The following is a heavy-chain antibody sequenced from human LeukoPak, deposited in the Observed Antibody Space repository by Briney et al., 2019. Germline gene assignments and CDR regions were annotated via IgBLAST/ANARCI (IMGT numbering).Heavy chain of an antibody. CDR3: AMRDGYNSYY. D-gene: IGHD5-24*01. CDR2: ISGSSNYI. Sequence: GGSLRLSCAASGFTFSSYSINWARQAPGKGLEWVSSISGSSNYIYYADSVKGRFTISRDNAKNSLYLQMNSLRAEDTAVYYCAMRDGYNSYYSGQGTLVTVSS. V-gene: IGHV3-21*01. CDR1: GFTFSSYS. J-gene: IGHJ4*02.